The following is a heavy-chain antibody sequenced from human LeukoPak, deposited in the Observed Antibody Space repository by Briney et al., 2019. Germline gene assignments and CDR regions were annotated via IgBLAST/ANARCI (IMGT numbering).Heavy chain of an antibody. D-gene: IGHD3-22*01. CDR2: ISSYSTYI. V-gene: IGHV3-21*01. Sequence: GGSLRLSCAASGFSFSDYSMNWVRQAPGKGLEWVSFISSYSTYIYYADSLKGRFTISRDNAKNSLYLQMNSMRAEDTAVYYCARDSFAGYDSSGYSSYDYWGQGTLVTVSS. CDR1: GFSFSDYS. J-gene: IGHJ4*02. CDR3: ARDSFAGYDSSGYSSYDY.